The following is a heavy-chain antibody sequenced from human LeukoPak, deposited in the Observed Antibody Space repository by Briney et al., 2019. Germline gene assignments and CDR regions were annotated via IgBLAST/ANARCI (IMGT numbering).Heavy chain of an antibody. V-gene: IGHV4-31*03. CDR3: ARRSVGTMYYDF. J-gene: IGHJ4*02. D-gene: IGHD1-26*01. CDR2: IYYSGST. Sequence: SETLSLTCTVSGGSISSGGYYWSWIRQHPGKGLEWIGYIYYSGSTYYNPSLKSRVTISVDTSKNQFSLKLSSVTAADTAVYYCARRSVGTMYYDFWGQGTLVTVSS. CDR1: GGSISSGGYY.